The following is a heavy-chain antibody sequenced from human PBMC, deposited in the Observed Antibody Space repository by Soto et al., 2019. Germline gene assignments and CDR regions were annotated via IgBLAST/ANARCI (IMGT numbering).Heavy chain of an antibody. CDR2: INSDGSST. J-gene: IGHJ4*02. D-gene: IGHD2-15*01. CDR1: GFTFSSYW. Sequence: EVQLVESGGGLVQPGGSLRLSCAASGFTFSSYWMHWVRQAPGKGLVWVSRINSDGSSTSYADSVKGRFTISRDNAKNTLYLQMNSLRAEDTAVYYCVRTSLVVAAATREDSWGPGTLVTVSS. CDR3: VRTSLVVAAATREDS. V-gene: IGHV3-74*01.